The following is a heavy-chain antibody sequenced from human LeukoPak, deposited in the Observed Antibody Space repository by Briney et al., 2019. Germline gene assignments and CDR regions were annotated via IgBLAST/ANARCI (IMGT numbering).Heavy chain of an antibody. CDR2: IYHSGST. Sequence: SQTLSLTCTVSGGSISSGGYYWSWIRQPPGKGLESIGYIYHSGSTYYNPSLKSRVTISVDRSKNQFSLKLSSVTAADTAVYYCARDLFSIFGPVAFDIWGQGTMVTVSS. CDR3: ARDLFSIFGPVAFDI. CDR1: GGSISSGGYY. J-gene: IGHJ3*02. V-gene: IGHV4-30-2*01. D-gene: IGHD3-3*01.